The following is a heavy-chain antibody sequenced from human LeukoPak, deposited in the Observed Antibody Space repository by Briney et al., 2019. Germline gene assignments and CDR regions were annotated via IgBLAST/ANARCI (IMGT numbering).Heavy chain of an antibody. V-gene: IGHV4-39*07. J-gene: IGHJ5*02. D-gene: IGHD6-19*01. CDR1: GGSISSTSYY. CDR3: ARDRYSSGFDP. CDR2: IYYSWDT. Sequence: PSETLSLTCTVSGGSISSTSYYWGWIRQPPGKGLEWIGSIYYSWDTYYNPSLKSRVTISVDTSKNQFSLKLSSVTAADTAVYYCARDRYSSGFDPWGQGTLVTVSS.